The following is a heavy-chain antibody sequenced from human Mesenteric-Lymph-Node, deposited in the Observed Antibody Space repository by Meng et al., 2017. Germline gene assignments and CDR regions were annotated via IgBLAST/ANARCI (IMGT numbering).Heavy chain of an antibody. Sequence: QVQLQHSGPVLVKPSQTLSLTCTVSGGSVSSGGYYWTWIRQHPGKGLEWFGHIYYSGSTFYNPSLKRRVIISIDTSKNQFSLNLRSVTAADTAVYYCARVSSGWDYFDYWGQGTLVTVSS. CDR1: GGSVSSGGYY. V-gene: IGHV4-31*03. D-gene: IGHD6-19*01. CDR3: ARVSSGWDYFDY. J-gene: IGHJ4*02. CDR2: IYYSGST.